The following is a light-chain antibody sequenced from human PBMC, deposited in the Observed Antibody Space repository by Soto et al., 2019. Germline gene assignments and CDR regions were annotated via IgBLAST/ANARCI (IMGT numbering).Light chain of an antibody. CDR2: TAS. Sequence: EVALTQSPGTLYVSPGERATLSCRVSQSVNINLAWYQQKPGQAPYLLSYTASTRATGVPARYSGSRSGTQFTLTISTQQSEDFTVYYGQQYNNWPVTFGEATRLEIK. V-gene: IGKV3-15*01. CDR3: QQYNNWPVT. J-gene: IGKJ5*01. CDR1: QSVNIN.